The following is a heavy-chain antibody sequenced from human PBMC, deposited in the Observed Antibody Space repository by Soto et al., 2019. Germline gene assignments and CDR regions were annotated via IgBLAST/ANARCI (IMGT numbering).Heavy chain of an antibody. Sequence: SSVKVSCKASGGTFRSYAISWFRQAPGQGLEWMGGIIPIFGTANYAQKFQGRVTITADESTSTAYMELSSLRSEDTAVYYCARGLVVVPAAMRYYYYYGMDVWGQGTTVTVSS. CDR3: ARGLVVVPAAMRYYYYYGMDV. V-gene: IGHV1-69*01. CDR1: GGTFRSYA. D-gene: IGHD2-2*01. J-gene: IGHJ6*02. CDR2: IIPIFGTA.